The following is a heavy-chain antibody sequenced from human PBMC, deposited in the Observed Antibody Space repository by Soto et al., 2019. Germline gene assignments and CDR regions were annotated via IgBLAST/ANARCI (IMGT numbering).Heavy chain of an antibody. V-gene: IGHV4-31*03. J-gene: IGHJ5*02. CDR3: ARQYKDYFGSGSSPRWFDP. CDR1: GGSISSGGYY. CDR2: IYSSGST. Sequence: QVQLQESGPGLVKPSQTLSLTCTVSGGSISSGGYYWSWIRQHPGKGLGGSGYIYSSGSTYYNPSLKSRVTVSVDTSKNQFSLKLSSVTAADTAVYYCARQYKDYFGSGSSPRWFDPWGQGTLVTVSS. D-gene: IGHD3-10*01.